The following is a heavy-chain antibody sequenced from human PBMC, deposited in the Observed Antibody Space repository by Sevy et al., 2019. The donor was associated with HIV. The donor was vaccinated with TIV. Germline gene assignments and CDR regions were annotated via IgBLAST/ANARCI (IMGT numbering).Heavy chain of an antibody. J-gene: IGHJ6*02. V-gene: IGHV3-33*01. CDR2: IWYDGSNK. D-gene: IGHD3-22*01. CDR3: ARDLVYYYDSSGSYGMDV. Sequence: GGSLRLSCAASGFTFSSYGMHWVRQAPGKGLEWVAVIWYDGSNKYYADSVKGRFTISRDNSKNTLYLQMNSLRAEDTAVYYCARDLVYYYDSSGSYGMDVWGQGTTVTVSS. CDR1: GFTFSSYG.